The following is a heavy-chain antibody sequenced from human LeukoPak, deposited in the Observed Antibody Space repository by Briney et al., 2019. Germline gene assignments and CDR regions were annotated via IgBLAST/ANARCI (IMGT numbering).Heavy chain of an antibody. CDR1: GGSISSYY. CDR2: IYYSGST. V-gene: IGHV4-59*01. D-gene: IGHD3/OR15-3a*01. CDR3: ARVRGLAFDY. J-gene: IGHJ4*02. Sequence: ETLSLXCTVSGGSISSYYWSWIRQPPGKGLEWIGYIYYSGSTNYNPSLKSRVTISVDTSKNQFSLKLSSVTAADTAVYYCARVRGLAFDYWGQGTLVTVSS.